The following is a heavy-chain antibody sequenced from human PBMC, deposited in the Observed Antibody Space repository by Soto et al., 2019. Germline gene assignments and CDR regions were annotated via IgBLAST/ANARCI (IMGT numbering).Heavy chain of an antibody. Sequence: EVQLVESGGGLVQPGGSLRLSCAASGFTFSSSWMHWVRQAPGKGLVWVSRINSDGSRTNYADSVKGRFTISRDNAKNTRYLQMNSLRAEVTALYYCARVPTGWYGYDYWGQGTRVTVSS. CDR2: INSDGSRT. V-gene: IGHV3-74*01. CDR1: GFTFSSSW. D-gene: IGHD6-19*01. CDR3: ARVPTGWYGYDY. J-gene: IGHJ4*02.